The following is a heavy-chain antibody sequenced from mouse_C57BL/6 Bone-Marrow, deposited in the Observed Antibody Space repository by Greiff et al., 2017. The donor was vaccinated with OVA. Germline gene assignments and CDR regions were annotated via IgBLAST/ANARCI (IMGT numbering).Heavy chain of an antibody. CDR1: GYSITSGYY. V-gene: IGHV3-6*01. CDR2: ISYDGSN. J-gene: IGHJ1*03. Sequence: EVQRVESGPGLVKPSQSLSLTCSVTGYSITSGYYWNWIRQFPGNKLEWMGYISYDGSNNYNPSLKNRITITRDKSKNQFFLKLNSVTTEDTATYYCARGRGTTVVEPFWYFDVWGTGTTVTVSS. CDR3: ARGRGTTVVEPFWYFDV. D-gene: IGHD1-1*01.